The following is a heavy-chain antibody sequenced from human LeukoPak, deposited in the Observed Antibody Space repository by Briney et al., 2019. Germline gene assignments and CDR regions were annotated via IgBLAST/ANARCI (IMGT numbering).Heavy chain of an antibody. CDR1: GGSIRSYY. J-gene: IGHJ6*03. Sequence: SETLSLTCTVSGGSIRSYYWSWIRQPPGKGLEWIGYIYYSGSTNYNPSLKSRVTISVDTSKNQFSLKLSSVTAADTAVYYCARSVPAAILDYFHHHMDVWGKGTTVTVSS. CDR2: IYYSGST. CDR3: ARSVPAAILDYFHHHMDV. D-gene: IGHD2-2*02. V-gene: IGHV4-59*01.